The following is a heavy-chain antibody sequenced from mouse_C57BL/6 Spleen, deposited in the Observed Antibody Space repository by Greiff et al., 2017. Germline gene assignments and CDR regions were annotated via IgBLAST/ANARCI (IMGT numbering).Heavy chain of an antibody. Sequence: QVQLQQPGAELVKPGASVKMSCKASGYTFTSYWITWVKQRPGQGLEWIGDIYPGSGSTNYNEKFKSKATLTVDTSSSTAYMLLSSLTSEDSAVYYCAICGYDGGENYFDYWGQGTTLTVSS. CDR3: AICGYDGGENYFDY. V-gene: IGHV1-55*01. J-gene: IGHJ2*01. CDR1: GYTFTSYW. CDR2: IYPGSGST. D-gene: IGHD2-2*01.